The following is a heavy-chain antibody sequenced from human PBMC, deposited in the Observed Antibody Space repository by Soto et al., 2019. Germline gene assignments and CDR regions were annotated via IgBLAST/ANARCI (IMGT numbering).Heavy chain of an antibody. CDR1: GFTFSSYS. CDR2: ISSSSSYI. J-gene: IGHJ4*02. Sequence: EVQLVESGGGLVKPGGSLRLSCAASGFTFSSYSMNWVRQAPGKGLEWVSSISSSSSYIYYADSVKGRFTISRDNAKNSLYLQMNSLRAEDTALYYCARDGSSGFDYCGQGTLVTVSS. D-gene: IGHD6-6*01. V-gene: IGHV3-21*01. CDR3: ARDGSSGFDY.